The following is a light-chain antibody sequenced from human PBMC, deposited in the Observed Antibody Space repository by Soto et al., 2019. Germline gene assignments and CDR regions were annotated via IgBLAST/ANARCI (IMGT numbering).Light chain of an antibody. CDR1: QGISTY. V-gene: IGKV1-39*01. J-gene: IGKJ5*01. CDR3: QQSYMDPIT. CDR2: DAS. Sequence: DIQMTQSPSSLSASVGDTVTITCRASQGISTYLNWYQKKPGKAPNLLIYDASRLQSGVPSRFSGSGGGTDFTLSISSVQPEDFATYFCQQSYMDPITFGQGKPLEI.